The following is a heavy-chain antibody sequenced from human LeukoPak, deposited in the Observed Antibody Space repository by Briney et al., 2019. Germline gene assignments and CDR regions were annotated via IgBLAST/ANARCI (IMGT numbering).Heavy chain of an antibody. CDR1: GFTFSSYW. J-gene: IGHJ3*02. CDR2: IKQDGSEK. CDR3: ARDRIRQFPGGAFDI. D-gene: IGHD3-10*01. V-gene: IGHV3-7*01. Sequence: PGGSLRLSCAASGFTFSSYWMSWVRQAPGKGLEWVANIKQDGSEKYYVDSVKGRFTISRDNAKNSLYLQMNSLRAEDTAVYYCARDRIRQFPGGAFDIWGRGTMVTVSS.